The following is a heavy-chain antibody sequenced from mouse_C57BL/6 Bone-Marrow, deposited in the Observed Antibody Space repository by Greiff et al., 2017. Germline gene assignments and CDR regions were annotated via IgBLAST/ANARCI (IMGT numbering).Heavy chain of an antibody. D-gene: IGHD2-3*01. CDR2: ISSGGSYT. Sequence: DVMLVESGGDLVKPGGSLKLSCAASGFTFSSYGMSWVRQTPDKRLEWVATISSGGSYTYYPDSVKGRFTISRDNAKNTLYLQMSSLKSEDTAMYYCARERLLRGFAYWGQGTLVTVSA. CDR3: ARERLLRGFAY. J-gene: IGHJ3*01. CDR1: GFTFSSYG. V-gene: IGHV5-6*02.